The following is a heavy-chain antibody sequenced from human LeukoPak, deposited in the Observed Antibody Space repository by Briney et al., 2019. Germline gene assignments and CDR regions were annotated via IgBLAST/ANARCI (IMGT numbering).Heavy chain of an antibody. CDR3: ARGRYYGPYWFDP. Sequence: PSETLSLTCTVSGGSISSYYWSWIRQPPGKGLEWIGYIYYSGSTNYNPSLKSRVTISVDTSKNQFSLKLSSVTAADTAVYYCARGRYYGPYWFDPWGQGTLVTVPS. V-gene: IGHV4-59*01. J-gene: IGHJ5*02. D-gene: IGHD3-10*01. CDR1: GGSISSYY. CDR2: IYYSGST.